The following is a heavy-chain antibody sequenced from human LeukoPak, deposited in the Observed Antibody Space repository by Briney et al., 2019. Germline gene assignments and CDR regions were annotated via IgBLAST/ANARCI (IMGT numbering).Heavy chain of an antibody. V-gene: IGHV4-59*01. CDR1: GGSISSYY. D-gene: IGHD2-2*01. Sequence: SETLSLTCTVSGGSISSYYWSWIRQPPGKGLEWIGYIYYSGSTNYNPSLNSRVTISVDTSKNQFSLKLSSVTAADTAVYYCARGNRYCSSTSCYFRDYWGQGTLVTVSS. CDR3: ARGNRYCSSTSCYFRDY. J-gene: IGHJ4*02. CDR2: IYYSGST.